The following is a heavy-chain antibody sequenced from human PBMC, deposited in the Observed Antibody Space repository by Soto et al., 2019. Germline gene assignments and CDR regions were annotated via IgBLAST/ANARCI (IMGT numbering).Heavy chain of an antibody. D-gene: IGHD4-17*01. CDR2: ISSTSYV. J-gene: IGHJ4*02. CDR3: ARDRYGDYAGDY. Sequence: EVQLVESGGGLVKPGGSLRLSCAASGFTFSSYSMNWVRQAPGKGLEWVSYISSTSYVYYADSVRGRFTISRDNAKNSLYLQMNSLRAEDTAVYYCARDRYGDYAGDYWGQGTLVTVSS. V-gene: IGHV3-21*01. CDR1: GFTFSSYS.